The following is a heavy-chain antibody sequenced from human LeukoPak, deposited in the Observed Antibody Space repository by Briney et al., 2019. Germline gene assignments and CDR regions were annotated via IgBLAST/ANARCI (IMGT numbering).Heavy chain of an antibody. V-gene: IGHV3-33*01. CDR3: APPGPYYYDSSGGAGAFDI. CDR1: GFTFSSYG. Sequence: GGSLRLSCAASGFTFSSYGMHWVRQAPGKGLEWVAVIWYDGSNKYYADSVKGRFTISRDNSKNTLYLQMNSLRAEDTAVYYCAPPGPYYYDSSGGAGAFDIWGQGTMVTVSS. J-gene: IGHJ3*02. D-gene: IGHD3-22*01. CDR2: IWYDGSNK.